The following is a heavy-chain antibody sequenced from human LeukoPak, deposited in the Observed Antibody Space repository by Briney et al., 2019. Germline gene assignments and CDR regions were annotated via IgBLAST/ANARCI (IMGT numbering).Heavy chain of an antibody. CDR1: GGSISNYY. V-gene: IGHV4-59*12. CDR3: ASSPLVPAATPWYFDY. Sequence: SETLSLTCTVSGGSISNYYWSWIRQPPGKGLEWIGYIYYSGSTNYNPSLKSRVTISVDTSKNQFSLKLSSVTAADTAVYYCASSPLVPAATPWYFDYWGQGTLVTVSS. D-gene: IGHD2-2*01. CDR2: IYYSGST. J-gene: IGHJ4*02.